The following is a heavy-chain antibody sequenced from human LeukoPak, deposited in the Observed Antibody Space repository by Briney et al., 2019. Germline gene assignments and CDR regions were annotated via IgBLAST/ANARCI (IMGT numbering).Heavy chain of an antibody. CDR1: GYSISSGFL. V-gene: IGHV4-38-2*02. CDR3: ARESTYYYDSSGYYSVRLFDY. Sequence: PSETLSLTCAVSGYSISSGFLWGWIRQPPGKGLEWIGSIYRSGNTYYNPSLKSRITMSVDTSKNQFSLKLSSVTAADTAVYYCARESTYYYDSSGYYSVRLFDYWGQGTLVTVSS. CDR2: IYRSGNT. J-gene: IGHJ4*02. D-gene: IGHD3-22*01.